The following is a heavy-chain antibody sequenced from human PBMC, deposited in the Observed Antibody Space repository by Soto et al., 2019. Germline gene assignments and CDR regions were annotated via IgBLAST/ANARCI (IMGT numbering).Heavy chain of an antibody. D-gene: IGHD1-1*01. CDR2: INEDGAKK. CDR1: GFSSTNYW. J-gene: IGHJ3*01. V-gene: IGHV3-7*03. CDR3: VRDTSTHDASIDSWYDALDV. Sequence: EAQLMESGGGLVQPGGSLRLSCAASGFSSTNYWMTWVRQAAGKGLEWVANINEDGAKKNYADSVKGRFTISRDNTKNSASLQMDNLGADDTAEYYCVRDTSTHDASIDSWYDALDVWGQGAMVTVSS.